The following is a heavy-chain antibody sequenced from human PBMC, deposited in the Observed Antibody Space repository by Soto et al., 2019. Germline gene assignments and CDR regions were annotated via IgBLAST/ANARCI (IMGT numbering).Heavy chain of an antibody. D-gene: IGHD6-19*01. CDR3: ARDGLSVAGKTYYYYGMDV. CDR1: GFTFSSYS. Sequence: GGSLRLSCAASGFTFSSYSMNWVRQAPGKGLEWVSSISSSSSYIYYADSVKGRFTISRDNAKNSLYLQMSSLRAEDTAVYYCARDGLSVAGKTYYYYGMDVWGQGTTVTVSS. J-gene: IGHJ6*02. CDR2: ISSSSSYI. V-gene: IGHV3-21*01.